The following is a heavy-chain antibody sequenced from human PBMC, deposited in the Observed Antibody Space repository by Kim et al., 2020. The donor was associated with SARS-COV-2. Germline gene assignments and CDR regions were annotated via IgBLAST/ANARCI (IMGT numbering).Heavy chain of an antibody. Sequence: GGSLRLSCAASGFTVSSHYMSWVRQAPGKGLEWVSVIYSGGSTYYADSVKGRFTIFRDNSKNTLYLQMNSLRAEDTAVYYCARASSVAAFDIWGQGTMVT. J-gene: IGHJ3*02. CDR1: GFTVSSHY. CDR2: IYSGGST. V-gene: IGHV3-66*01. D-gene: IGHD3-22*01. CDR3: ARASSVAAFDI.